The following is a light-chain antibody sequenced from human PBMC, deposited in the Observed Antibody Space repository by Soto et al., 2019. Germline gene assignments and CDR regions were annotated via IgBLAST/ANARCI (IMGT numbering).Light chain of an antibody. CDR2: GAS. V-gene: IGKV3-15*01. Sequence: EIVMPHSPATLSVSPGARATLSCRASQSVSNNLAWYQQKPGQAPRLLIYGASTRATAIPARFSGSGSGTEFTLTINSLQSEDFAVYFCQQYDNWPYTFGQGTKLEIK. CDR3: QQYDNWPYT. CDR1: QSVSNN. J-gene: IGKJ2*01.